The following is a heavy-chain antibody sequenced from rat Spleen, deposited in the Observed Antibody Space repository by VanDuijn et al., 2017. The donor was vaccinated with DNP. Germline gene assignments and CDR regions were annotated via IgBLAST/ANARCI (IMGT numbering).Heavy chain of an antibody. CDR2: ISYDGSST. CDR1: GFTFSDYY. V-gene: IGHV5-29*01. Sequence: EVQLVESDGGLVQPGRSLKLSCAASGFTFSDYYMAWVRQAPTKGLEWVATISYDGSSTYYRDSVKGRFTISRENEKSTLYLQMDSLRSEDTATYYCARLGTQGFTYWGQGTLVTVSS. CDR3: ARLGTQGFTY. J-gene: IGHJ3*01. D-gene: IGHD1-5*01.